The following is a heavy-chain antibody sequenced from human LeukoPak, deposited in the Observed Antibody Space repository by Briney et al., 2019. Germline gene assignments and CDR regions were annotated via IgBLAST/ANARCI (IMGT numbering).Heavy chain of an antibody. V-gene: IGHV4-34*01. Sequence: SETLSLTCAVYGGSFSGYYWSWIRQPPGKGLEWIGEINHSGSTNYNPSLKSRVTISVDTSKNQFSLKLGSVTAADTAVYYCARRITMVRGAQSSWFDPWGQGTLVTVSS. J-gene: IGHJ5*02. CDR3: ARRITMVRGAQSSWFDP. D-gene: IGHD3-10*01. CDR1: GGSFSGYY. CDR2: INHSGST.